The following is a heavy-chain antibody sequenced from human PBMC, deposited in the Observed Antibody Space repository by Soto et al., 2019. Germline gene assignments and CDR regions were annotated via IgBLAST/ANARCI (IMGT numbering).Heavy chain of an antibody. CDR1: GFSLSTSGMC. CDR2: IDWDDDK. D-gene: IGHD3-3*01. CDR3: ARSLDFWSGYQFDP. V-gene: IGHV2-70*11. Sequence: SGPTLVNPTQTLTLTCTFSGFSLSTSGMCVSWIRQPPGKALEWLARIDWDDDKYYSTSLKTRLTISKDTSKNQVVLTMTNMDPVDTATYYCARSLDFWSGYQFDPWGQGTLVTVSS. J-gene: IGHJ5*02.